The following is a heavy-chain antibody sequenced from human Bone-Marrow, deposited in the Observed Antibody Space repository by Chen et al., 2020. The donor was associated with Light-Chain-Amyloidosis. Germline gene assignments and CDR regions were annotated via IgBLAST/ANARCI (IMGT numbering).Heavy chain of an antibody. V-gene: IGHV3-33*01. Sequence: QVQLVESGGGVVQPGRSLRLSCAASGLSFSSYGMHWVRQAPGKGLEWVAAIWYDGSNKDYAESVKGRFSISRDNSKNTLYLQMNSLRAEDTAVYYCTRSPWDIVATNNDYYYYMDVGGKGTKVIVSS. CDR2: IWYDGSNK. CDR3: TRSPWDIVATNNDYYYYMDV. D-gene: IGHD5-12*01. J-gene: IGHJ6*03. CDR1: GLSFSSYG.